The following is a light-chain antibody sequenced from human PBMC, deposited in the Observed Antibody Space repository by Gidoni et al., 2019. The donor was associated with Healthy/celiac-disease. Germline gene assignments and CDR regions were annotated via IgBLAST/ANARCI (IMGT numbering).Light chain of an antibody. CDR3: QKYNRLDRWT. CDR2: AAS. J-gene: IGKJ1*01. Sequence: DIQMTQSPSSLSASVGDRVTITCRASQGISNYLAWYQQKPGKVPKLLIYAASTLQSGVPSRFSGSGSGTDFTLTISSLQPEDVATYYCQKYNRLDRWTFGQGTKVEIK. CDR1: QGISNY. V-gene: IGKV1-27*01.